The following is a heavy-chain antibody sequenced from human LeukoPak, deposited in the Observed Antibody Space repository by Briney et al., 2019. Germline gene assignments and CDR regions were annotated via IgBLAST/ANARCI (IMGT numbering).Heavy chain of an antibody. CDR1: GGSISSGGYY. CDR2: IYHSGST. D-gene: IGHD2-8*01. CDR3: ARGVYYYYYGMDV. V-gene: IGHV4-30-2*01. Sequence: SETLSLTCTVSGGSISSGGYYWSWIRQPPGKGLEWIGYIYHSGSTYYNPSLKSRVTISVDRSKNQFSLKLSSVTAADTAVYYCARGVYYYYYGMDVWGQGTTVAVSS. J-gene: IGHJ6*02.